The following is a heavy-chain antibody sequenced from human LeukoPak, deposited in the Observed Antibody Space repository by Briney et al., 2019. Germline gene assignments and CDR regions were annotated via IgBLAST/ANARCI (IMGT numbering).Heavy chain of an antibody. CDR3: AILMDYEHPIP. Sequence: ASVKVSCKASGYTFTSYDINWVRQATGQGLEWMGWISAYNGNTNYAQKLQGRVTMTTDTSTSTAYMELRSLRSDDTAVYYCAILMDYEHPIPWGQGTLVTVSS. CDR1: GYTFTSYD. D-gene: IGHD2-8*01. V-gene: IGHV1-18*01. CDR2: ISAYNGNT. J-gene: IGHJ5*02.